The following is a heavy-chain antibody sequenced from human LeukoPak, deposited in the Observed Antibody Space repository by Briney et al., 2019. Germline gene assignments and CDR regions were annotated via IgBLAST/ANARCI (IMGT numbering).Heavy chain of an antibody. CDR1: GYTFTGYY. J-gene: IGHJ4*02. CDR2: INPNSGGT. CDR3: ARDLDSSGYYYFDY. Sequence: ASVKVSCKASGYTFTGYYMHWVRQAPGQGLEWMGWINPNSGGTNYAQKFRGRVTMTRDTSISTAYMELSRLRSDDTAVYYCARDLDSSGYYYFDYWGQGTLVTVSS. V-gene: IGHV1-2*02. D-gene: IGHD3-22*01.